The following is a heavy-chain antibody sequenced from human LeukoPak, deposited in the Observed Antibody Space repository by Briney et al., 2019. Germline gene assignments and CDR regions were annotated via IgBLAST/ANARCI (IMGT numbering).Heavy chain of an antibody. CDR1: GYTLTELS. CDR3: ATVLPAEYDFPPYS. V-gene: IGHV1-24*01. J-gene: IGHJ5*02. CDR2: FDPEDGVT. Sequence: GASVTVSCKVSGYTLTELSMHWVRQAPGKGLEWMGGFDPEDGVTIYAQKFQGRVTMTEDTSTDTAYMELSSLRSEDTAVYYCATVLPAEYDFPPYSWGQGTLVTVSS. D-gene: IGHD3/OR15-3a*01.